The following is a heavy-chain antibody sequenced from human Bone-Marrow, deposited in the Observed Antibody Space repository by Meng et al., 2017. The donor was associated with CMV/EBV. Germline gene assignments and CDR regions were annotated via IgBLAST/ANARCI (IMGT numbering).Heavy chain of an antibody. V-gene: IGHV1-18*01. Sequence: ASVKVSCKASGYTFTKYGISWVRQAPGQGLEWVGWITAYNGDTNNAQKFQGRVTMTTDTSTSTAYMELRSLKSDDTAVYYCARKNAVHYYYGMDVWGQGTTVTVSS. D-gene: IGHD2-2*01. CDR3: ARKNAVHYYYGMDV. CDR2: ITAYNGDT. J-gene: IGHJ6*02. CDR1: GYTFTKYG.